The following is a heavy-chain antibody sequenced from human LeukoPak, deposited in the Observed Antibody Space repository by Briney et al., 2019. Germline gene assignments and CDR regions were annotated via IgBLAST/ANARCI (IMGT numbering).Heavy chain of an antibody. CDR1: GFTFDDYA. D-gene: IGHD4-17*01. J-gene: IGHJ4*02. Sequence: GGSLRLSCAASGFTFDDYAMHWVRQAPGKGLEWVSIIYSGGSTYYADSVKGRFTISRDNSKNTLYLQMNSLRAEDTAVYYCARRGYGDYAPYDYWGQGTLVTVSS. CDR3: ARRGYGDYAPYDY. CDR2: IYSGGST. V-gene: IGHV3-66*04.